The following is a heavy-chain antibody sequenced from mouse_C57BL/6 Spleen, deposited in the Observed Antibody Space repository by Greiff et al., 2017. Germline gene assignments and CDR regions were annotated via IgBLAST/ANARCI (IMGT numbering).Heavy chain of an antibody. J-gene: IGHJ3*01. V-gene: IGHV1-64*01. CDR3: ARVYGYDRAWFAY. CDR2: IHPNSGST. Sequence: QVQLQQPGAELVKPGASVKLSCKASGYTFTSYWMHWVKQRPGQGLEWIGMIHPNSGSTNYNEKFKSKATLTVSKSSSTAYLQLSSLTSEDSAVYYCARVYGYDRAWFAYWGQGTLVTVSA. CDR1: GYTFTSYW. D-gene: IGHD2-2*01.